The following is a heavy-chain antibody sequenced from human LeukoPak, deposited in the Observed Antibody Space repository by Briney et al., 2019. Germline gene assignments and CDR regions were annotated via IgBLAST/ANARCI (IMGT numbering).Heavy chain of an antibody. Sequence: GESLKISCKGSGYSFTSYWIGWVRQMPGKGLDWMGNIYPGGFDTRYSPSFQGQVTISADKSISTAYLQWSSLKASDTGMYYCASLGVGVTFDYWGQGTLVTVSS. J-gene: IGHJ4*02. V-gene: IGHV5-51*01. D-gene: IGHD2-15*01. CDR1: GYSFTSYW. CDR2: IYPGGFDT. CDR3: ASLGVGVTFDY.